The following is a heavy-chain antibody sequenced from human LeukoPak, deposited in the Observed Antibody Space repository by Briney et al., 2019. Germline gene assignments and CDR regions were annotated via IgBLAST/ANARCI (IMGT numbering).Heavy chain of an antibody. CDR1: GFTFSSYG. CDR3: ARGAIDDYVWGSRPGPHDY. V-gene: IGHV3-33*01. Sequence: GGSLRLSCAASGFTFSSYGMHWVRQAPGKGLEWVAVIWYDGSNKYYADSVKGRFTISRDNSKNTLYLQMNSLRAEDTAVYYCARGAIDDYVWGSRPGPHDYWGQGTLVTVSS. D-gene: IGHD3-16*01. CDR2: IWYDGSNK. J-gene: IGHJ4*02.